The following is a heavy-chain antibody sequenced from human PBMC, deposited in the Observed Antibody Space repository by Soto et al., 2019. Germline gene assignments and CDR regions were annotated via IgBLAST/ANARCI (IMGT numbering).Heavy chain of an antibody. V-gene: IGHV3-30-3*01. J-gene: IGHJ6*02. D-gene: IGHD6-6*01. CDR1: GFTFSSYA. CDR2: ISYDGSNK. CDR3: ARVRSSSKIHYYYYGMDV. Sequence: GGSLRLSXAASGFTFSSYAMHWVRQAPGKGLEWVAVISYDGSNKYYADSVKGRFTISRDNSKNTLYLQMNSLRAEDTAVYYCARVRSSSKIHYYYYGMDVWGQGTTVTVSS.